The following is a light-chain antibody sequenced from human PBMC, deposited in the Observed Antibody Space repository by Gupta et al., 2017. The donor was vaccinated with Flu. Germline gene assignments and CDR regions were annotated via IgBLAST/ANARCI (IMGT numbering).Light chain of an antibody. CDR1: SSDVGGYNY. Sequence: HSALTQPASVSGSPGQSITISCTGTSSDVGGYNYVSWYQQHPGNAPKLMIYEVSNRPSGVSNRFSGSKSGNTASLTIAGLQAEDEADYYCSSYTSSSTSFGGGTKLTVL. V-gene: IGLV2-14*01. CDR3: SSYTSSSTS. CDR2: EVS. J-gene: IGLJ3*02.